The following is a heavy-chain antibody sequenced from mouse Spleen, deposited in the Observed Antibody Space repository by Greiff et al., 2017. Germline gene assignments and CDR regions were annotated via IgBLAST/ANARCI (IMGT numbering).Heavy chain of an antibody. J-gene: IGHJ1*03. Sequence: EVQRVESGGGLVQPGGSLKLSCAASGFTFSDYYMYWVRQTPEKRLEWVAYISNGGGSTYYPDTVKGRFTISRDNAKNTLYLQMSRLKSEDTAMYYCARPHYYGSSYDWYFDVWGTGTTVTVSS. CDR2: ISNGGGST. CDR3: ARPHYYGSSYDWYFDV. CDR1: GFTFSDYY. V-gene: IGHV5-12*01. D-gene: IGHD1-1*01.